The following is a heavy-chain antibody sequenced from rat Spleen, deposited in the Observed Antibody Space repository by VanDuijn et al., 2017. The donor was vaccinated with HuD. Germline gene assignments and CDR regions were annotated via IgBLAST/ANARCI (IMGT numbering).Heavy chain of an antibody. CDR1: GFTFSDYG. Sequence: EVQLVESGGGLVQPGRSMKLSCAASGFTFSDYGMAWVLQAPTKGLEWVASISYDGGSTYYRDSVKGRFTISRDNAKSTLYLQMESLRSEDTATFFCAKDLDYSGDNWFGYWGQGTLVTVSS. V-gene: IGHV5-20*01. J-gene: IGHJ3*01. CDR2: ISYDGGST. D-gene: IGHD1-1*01. CDR3: AKDLDYSGDNWFGY.